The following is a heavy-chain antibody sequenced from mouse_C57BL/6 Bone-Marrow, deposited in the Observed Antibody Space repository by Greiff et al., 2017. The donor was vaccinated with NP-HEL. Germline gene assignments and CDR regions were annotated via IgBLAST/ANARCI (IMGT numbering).Heavy chain of an antibody. CDR2: ISDGGSYT. CDR3: ARENTTIVDY. CDR1: GFTFSSYA. J-gene: IGHJ2*01. V-gene: IGHV5-4*01. Sequence: EVMLVESGGGLVKPGGSLKLSCAVSGFTFSSYAMSWVRQTPEKRLEWVATISDGGSYTYYPDNVKGRFPISRNNAKNNLYLQMSHLKSEDTTMYYCARENTTIVDYWGQGTTLTVSS. D-gene: IGHD1-1*01.